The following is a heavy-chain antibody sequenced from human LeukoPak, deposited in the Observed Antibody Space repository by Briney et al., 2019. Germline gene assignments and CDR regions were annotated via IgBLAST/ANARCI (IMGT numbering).Heavy chain of an antibody. CDR3: ARAFQNIATDN. V-gene: IGHV3-7*01. J-gene: IGHJ4*02. Sequence: GGSLTLSCAASGLTFSSYAMTWVRQTPGKGLEWVAMIKQLGNEMYYVDSVKGRFTISRDDAENSVYLQMNSLRAEDTAIYYCARAFQNIATDNWGQGTLVIVSS. CDR1: GLTFSSYA. D-gene: IGHD2/OR15-2a*01. CDR2: IKQLGNEM.